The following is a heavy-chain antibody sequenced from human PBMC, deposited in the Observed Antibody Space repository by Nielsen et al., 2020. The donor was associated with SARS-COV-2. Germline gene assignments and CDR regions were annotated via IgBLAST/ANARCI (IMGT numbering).Heavy chain of an antibody. CDR1: GFTFSSYG. J-gene: IGHJ3*02. CDR3: ARDRGDSGYDDAFDI. D-gene: IGHD5-12*01. Sequence: GESLTISCAASGFTFSSYGMHWVRQAPGKGLEWVAVIWYDGSNKYYADSVKGRFTISRDNSKNTLYLQMNSLRAEDTAVYYCARDRGDSGYDDAFDIWGQGTMVTVSS. V-gene: IGHV3-33*01. CDR2: IWYDGSNK.